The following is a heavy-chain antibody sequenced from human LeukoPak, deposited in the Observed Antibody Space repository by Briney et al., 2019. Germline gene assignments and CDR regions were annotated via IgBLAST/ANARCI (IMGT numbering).Heavy chain of an antibody. Sequence: SETLSLTCAVYGGSFSGYYWSWIRQPPGKGLEWIGEINHSGSTNYNPSLKSRVTISVDTSKNQFSLKLSSVTAADTAVYYCARKARGITMVRGVIYYYYYMDVWGKGTTVTVSS. CDR1: GGSFSGYY. D-gene: IGHD3-10*01. CDR2: INHSGST. CDR3: ARKARGITMVRGVIYYYYYMDV. V-gene: IGHV4-34*01. J-gene: IGHJ6*03.